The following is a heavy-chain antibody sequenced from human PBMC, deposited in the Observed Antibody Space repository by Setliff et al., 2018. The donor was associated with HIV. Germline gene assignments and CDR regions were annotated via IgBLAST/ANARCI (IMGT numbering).Heavy chain of an antibody. CDR3: GSDFSGWYYFDM. J-gene: IGHJ4*02. Sequence: SVKVSCKASGGTFSVYGVSWLRQAPGQGLEWVGGIITMFGTVKYAQKFQGRVRITADEVTNIAYMDLSGLRYEDTAVYYCGSDFSGWYYFDMWGQGTLVTVS. D-gene: IGHD6-19*01. CDR2: IITMFGTV. CDR1: GGTFSVYG. V-gene: IGHV1-69*13.